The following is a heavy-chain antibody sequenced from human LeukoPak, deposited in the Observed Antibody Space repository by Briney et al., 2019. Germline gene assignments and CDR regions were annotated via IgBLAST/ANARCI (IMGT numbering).Heavy chain of an antibody. D-gene: IGHD3-16*02. CDR3: ARDRDYVWGSYRHYYYYYYYMDV. CDR2: IYHSGGT. CDR1: GGSISSGNW. Sequence: SETLSLTCAVSGGSISSGNWWSWVRQTPGKGLEWIGEIYHSGGTNYNPSLKSRVTISVDNSKNQFSLKLSSVTAADTAVYYCARDRDYVWGSYRHYYYYYYYMDVWGKGTTVTISS. J-gene: IGHJ6*03. V-gene: IGHV4-4*02.